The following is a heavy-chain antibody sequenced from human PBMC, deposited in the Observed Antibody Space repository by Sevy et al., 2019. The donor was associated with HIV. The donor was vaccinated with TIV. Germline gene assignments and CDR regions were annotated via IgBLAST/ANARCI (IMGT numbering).Heavy chain of an antibody. CDR3: AGAGRDYGSGNNWFDP. J-gene: IGHJ5*02. D-gene: IGHD3-10*01. V-gene: IGHV4-59*01. CDR2: IYYSGST. CDR1: GGSISSYY. Sequence: SETLSLTCTVSGGSISSYYWSWIRQPPGKGLEWIGYIYYSGSTNYNPSLKSRVTISVDTSKNQFSLKLSSVTAADTAVYYCAGAGRDYGSGNNWFDPWGQGTLVTVSS.